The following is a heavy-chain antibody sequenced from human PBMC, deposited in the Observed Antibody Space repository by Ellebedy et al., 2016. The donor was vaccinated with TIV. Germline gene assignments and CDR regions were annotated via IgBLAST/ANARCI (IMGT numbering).Heavy chain of an antibody. CDR2: INPSGGST. Sequence: AASVKVSCKASGYTFTSYYMHWVRQVPGQGLEWKGIINPSGGSTSYAQKFQGRVTMTRDKSTSTVYMELSSLRSEDTAVYYCARDYSRDCYNSRPDYWGQGTLVTVSS. J-gene: IGHJ4*02. V-gene: IGHV1-46*01. CDR3: ARDYSRDCYNSRPDY. D-gene: IGHD5-24*01. CDR1: GYTFTSYY.